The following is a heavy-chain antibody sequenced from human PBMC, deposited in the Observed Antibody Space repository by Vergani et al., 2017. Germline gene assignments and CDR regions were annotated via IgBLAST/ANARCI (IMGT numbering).Heavy chain of an antibody. Sequence: VHLVESGGGLVKPGGSLRLSCAASGFTFSSYSMNWVRQAPGKGLEWVSSISSSSSYIYYADSVKGRFTISRDNAKNSLYLQMNSLRAEDTAVYYCARDGEMTTVTTYAFDIWGQGTMVTVSS. V-gene: IGHV3-21*01. J-gene: IGHJ3*02. CDR1: GFTFSSYS. D-gene: IGHD4-17*01. CDR2: ISSSSSYI. CDR3: ARDGEMTTVTTYAFDI.